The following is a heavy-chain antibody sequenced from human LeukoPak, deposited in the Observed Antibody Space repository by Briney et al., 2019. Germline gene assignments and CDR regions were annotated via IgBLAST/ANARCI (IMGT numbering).Heavy chain of an antibody. J-gene: IGHJ4*02. Sequence: SGPTLVKPTQTLTLTRTFSGFSLSTSGVGVGWIRQPPGKALEWLALIYWDDDKRYSPSLKSRLTITKDTSKNQVVLTMTNMDPVDTATYYCARDDSSGSRGLDYFDYWGQGTLVTVSS. CDR3: ARDDSSGSRGLDYFDY. D-gene: IGHD3-22*01. CDR2: IYWDDDK. CDR1: GFSLSTSGVG. V-gene: IGHV2-5*02.